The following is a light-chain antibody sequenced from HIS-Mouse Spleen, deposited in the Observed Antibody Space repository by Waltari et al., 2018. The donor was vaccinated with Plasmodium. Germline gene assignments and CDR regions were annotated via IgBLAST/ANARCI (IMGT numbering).Light chain of an antibody. Sequence: AIQLTQSPSSLSASVGDRVTITCRASQGISSALAWYQQKTGKAPKLLIYDASSLESGVPSRFRGSGSGTDFTLTISSLQPEDFATYYCQQFNSYPLTFGGGTKVEIK. CDR1: QGISSA. CDR3: QQFNSYPLT. J-gene: IGKJ4*01. CDR2: DAS. V-gene: IGKV1-13*02.